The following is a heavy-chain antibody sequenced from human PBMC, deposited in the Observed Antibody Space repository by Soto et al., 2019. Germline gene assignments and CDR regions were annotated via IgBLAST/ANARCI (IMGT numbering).Heavy chain of an antibody. CDR3: AKGQGFILHGMDA. CDR1: GFPFSNYG. V-gene: IGHV3-30*18. D-gene: IGHD3-16*02. CDR2: TSNDGSNK. Sequence: QVQLVESGGGVVQPGRSLRLSCAASGFPFSNYGMHWVRQAPGKGLEWVAVTSNDGSNKYYVDSVKGRFTISRDNSKNTLYLQMNSLKTEDTAVYYCAKGQGFILHGMDAWGQGTTVTVSS. J-gene: IGHJ6*02.